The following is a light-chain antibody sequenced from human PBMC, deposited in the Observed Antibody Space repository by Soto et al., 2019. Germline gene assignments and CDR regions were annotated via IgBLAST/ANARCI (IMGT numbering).Light chain of an antibody. Sequence: EIVLTQSPATLSLSPGERATLSCRASESVRHYVAWYQQKPGQAPRLLIYDASTKATGIPARFSGSGSGTDYTLSISSLEAEDVEVYYCQHRDNWSYIFGQGTKLEMK. CDR2: DAS. V-gene: IGKV3-11*01. CDR1: ESVRHY. J-gene: IGKJ2*01. CDR3: QHRDNWSYI.